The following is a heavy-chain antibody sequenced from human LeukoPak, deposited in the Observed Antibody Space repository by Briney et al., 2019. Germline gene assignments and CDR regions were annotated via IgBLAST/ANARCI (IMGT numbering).Heavy chain of an antibody. J-gene: IGHJ4*03. CDR1: GFTFSSHT. D-gene: IGHD1-26*01. V-gene: IGHV3-23*01. CDR2: ISATGFTT. CDR3: TKDVQVGPTRGFFHF. Sequence: GGSLRLSCAASGFTFSSHTMSWVRQAPGKGLEWISVISATGFTTYHTDSVKGRFTISRDNSKNTLYLQMDGLRAEDTAIYFCTKDVQVGPTRGFFHFWGQGTLVTVSS.